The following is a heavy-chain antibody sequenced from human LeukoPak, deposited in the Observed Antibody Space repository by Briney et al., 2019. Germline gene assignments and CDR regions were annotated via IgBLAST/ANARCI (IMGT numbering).Heavy chain of an antibody. CDR3: ARGLLSRYQLLTNCFDP. V-gene: IGHV1-69*01. Sequence: GSSVKVSCKASVGTFSSYAISWVRQAPRQGLEWVGGIIPIFGTANYAQKFQGRVTITADESTSTAYMELSSLRSEDTAVYYCARGLLSRYQLLTNCFDPWGQGTLVTVSS. J-gene: IGHJ5*02. CDR1: VGTFSSYA. CDR2: IIPIFGTA. D-gene: IGHD2-2*01.